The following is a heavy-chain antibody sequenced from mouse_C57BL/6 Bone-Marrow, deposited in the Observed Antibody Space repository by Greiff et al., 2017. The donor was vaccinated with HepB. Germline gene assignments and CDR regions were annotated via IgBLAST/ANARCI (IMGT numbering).Heavy chain of an antibody. D-gene: IGHD1-1*01. CDR1: GFTFTDYY. J-gene: IGHJ1*03. CDR2: IRNKANGYTT. V-gene: IGHV7-3*01. CDR3: ARRELYYYGSSYWYFDV. Sequence: EVQGVESGGGLVQPGGSLSLSCAASGFTFTDYYMSWVRQPPGKALEWLGFIRNKANGYTTEYSASVKGRFTISRDNSQSILYLKMNALRAENSATYYCARRELYYYGSSYWYFDVWGTGTTVTVSS.